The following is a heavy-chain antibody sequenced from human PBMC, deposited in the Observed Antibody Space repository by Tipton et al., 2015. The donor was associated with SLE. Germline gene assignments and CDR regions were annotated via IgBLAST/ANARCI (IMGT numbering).Heavy chain of an antibody. CDR3: ARAPDYDSSGRYDY. D-gene: IGHD3-22*01. J-gene: IGHJ4*02. Sequence: TLSLTCAVYGGSFSGYYWSWIRQPPGKGLEWIGEINHSGSTNYNPSLKSRVTISVDTSKNQFSLKLRSVTAADTAVYYCARAPDYDSSGRYDYWGQGTLVTVSS. CDR1: GGSFSGYY. V-gene: IGHV4-34*01. CDR2: INHSGST.